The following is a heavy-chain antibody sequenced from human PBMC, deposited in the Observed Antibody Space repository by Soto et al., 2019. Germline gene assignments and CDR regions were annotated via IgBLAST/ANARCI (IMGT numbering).Heavy chain of an antibody. CDR2: ISSGSSDT. J-gene: IGHJ4*02. CDR1: GFTFSRFS. CDR3: ARVAY. V-gene: IGHV3-21*01. Sequence: PGGSLRLSCEASGFTFSRFSMNWVRQVPGKGLEWVASISSGSSDTWYADSVKGRFIISRDNAHNSLFLQMNTLRPEDTAMYYCARVAYWGPGTQVTVSS.